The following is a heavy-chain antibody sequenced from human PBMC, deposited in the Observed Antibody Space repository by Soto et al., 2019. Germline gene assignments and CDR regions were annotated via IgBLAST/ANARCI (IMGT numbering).Heavy chain of an antibody. D-gene: IGHD1-26*01. CDR1: GFTFSSYT. CDR3: ALRGSGSYFRY. V-gene: IGHV3-23*01. J-gene: IGHJ4*02. Sequence: PGGSLRLSCAASGFTFSSYTMHWVRQTPGKGLEWVSVISGSGDSTYYADSVEGRFTISRDNSKNTLYLQMNSLRAEDTAVYYCALRGSGSYFRYWGQGTLVTVSS. CDR2: ISGSGDST.